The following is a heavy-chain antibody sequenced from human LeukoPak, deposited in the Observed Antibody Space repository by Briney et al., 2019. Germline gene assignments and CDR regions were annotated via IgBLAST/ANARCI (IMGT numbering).Heavy chain of an antibody. CDR3: TTAPSGDFDY. CDR1: GFTFSNAW. D-gene: IGHD4-17*01. CDR2: IKSKTVGRTT. V-gene: IGHV3-15*01. Sequence: GGSLRLSCAVFGFTFSNAWMSWVRQAPGKGLEWVGRIKSKTVGRTTDYAAPVKGRFTISRDDSKNTLFLQMNSLKTEDTGIYYCTTAPSGDFDYWGPGTLVTVSS. J-gene: IGHJ4*02.